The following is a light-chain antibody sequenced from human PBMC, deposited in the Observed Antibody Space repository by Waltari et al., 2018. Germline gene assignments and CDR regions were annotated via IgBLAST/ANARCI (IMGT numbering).Light chain of an antibody. CDR3: QQSYFTPWK. CDR2: AAS. CDR1: HSFSGY. V-gene: IGKV1-39*01. J-gene: IGKJ1*01. Sequence: DRVTITCRASHSFSGYLNWYQQKPEKAPKLLIYAASTLQSGVTSRFSGSGSGAHFTLTISSLQPEDFATYYCQQSYFTPWKFGQGTKVEIK.